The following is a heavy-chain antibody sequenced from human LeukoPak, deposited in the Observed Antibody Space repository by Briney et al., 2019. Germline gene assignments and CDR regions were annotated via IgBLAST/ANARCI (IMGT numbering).Heavy chain of an antibody. V-gene: IGHV3-53*01. D-gene: IGHD3-10*01. CDR2: IYSGGST. CDR1: GFTVSSNY. Sequence: PGGSLRLSCAVSGFTVSSNYMSWVRQAPGKGLEWVSIIYSGGSTYYADSVKGRFTISRDNSKNTLYLQMNSLRAEDTAVYYCANKPRGDFQHWGQGTLVTVSS. J-gene: IGHJ1*01. CDR3: ANKPRGDFQH.